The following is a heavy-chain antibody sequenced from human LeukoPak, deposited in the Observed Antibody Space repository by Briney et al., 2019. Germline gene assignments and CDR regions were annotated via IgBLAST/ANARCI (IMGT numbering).Heavy chain of an antibody. CDR3: ARIGELVPDY. V-gene: IGHV1-69*13. J-gene: IGHJ4*02. Sequence: ASVKLSCKASGGTFSSYAISWVRQAPGQGLEWMGGIIPIFGTANYAQKFQGRVTITADESTSTAYMELSSLRSEDTAVYYCARIGELVPDYWGQGTLVTVSS. D-gene: IGHD6-6*01. CDR2: IIPIFGTA. CDR1: GGTFSSYA.